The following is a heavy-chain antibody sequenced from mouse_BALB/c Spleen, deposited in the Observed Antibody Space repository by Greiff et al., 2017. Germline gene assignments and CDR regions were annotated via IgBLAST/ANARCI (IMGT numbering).Heavy chain of an antibody. V-gene: IGHV5-12-2*01. CDR3: ARQGPPWFAY. J-gene: IGHJ3*01. Sequence: EVKLMESGGGLVQPGGSLKLSCAASGFTFSSYTMSWVRQTPEKRLEWVAYISNGGGSTYYPDTVKGRFTISRDNAKNTLYLQMSSLKSEDTAMYYCARQGPPWFAYWGQGTLVTVSA. CDR1: GFTFSSYT. CDR2: ISNGGGST.